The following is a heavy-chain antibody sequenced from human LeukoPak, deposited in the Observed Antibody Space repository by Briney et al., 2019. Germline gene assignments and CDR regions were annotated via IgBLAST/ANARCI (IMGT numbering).Heavy chain of an antibody. J-gene: IGHJ4*02. D-gene: IGHD4-17*01. V-gene: IGHV3-48*03. CDR2: IISSGSTI. CDR3: ARDSEPNGDYVGYFDY. CDR1: GFTFSSYE. Sequence: GGSLRLSCAASGFTFSSYEMNWVRQAPGKGLEWVSYIISSGSTIYYADSVKGRFTISRDNAKNSLYLQMNSLRAEDTAVYYCARDSEPNGDYVGYFDYWGQGILVTVSS.